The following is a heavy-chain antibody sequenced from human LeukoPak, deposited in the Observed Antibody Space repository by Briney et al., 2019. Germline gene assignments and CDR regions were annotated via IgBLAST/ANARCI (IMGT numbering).Heavy chain of an antibody. V-gene: IGHV3-23*01. CDR3: AKVMTRTMVRGVPPSDY. D-gene: IGHD3-10*01. Sequence: GGSLRLSCAASGFTFSSYAMSWVRQAPGKGLEWVSAISGSGGSTYYADSVKGRFTISRDNSKNTLYLQMNSLRAEDTAVYYCAKVMTRTMVRGVPPSDYWGRGTLLTVSP. CDR2: ISGSGGST. J-gene: IGHJ4*02. CDR1: GFTFSSYA.